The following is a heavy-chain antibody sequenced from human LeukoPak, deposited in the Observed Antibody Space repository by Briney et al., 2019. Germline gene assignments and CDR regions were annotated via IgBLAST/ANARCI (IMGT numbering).Heavy chain of an antibody. J-gene: IGHJ6*02. CDR3: AKDSGTYLGSWYYHYYGLDV. CDR2: ISYDGNNR. Sequence: TGGSLRLSCAASGFTFSTYGMNWLRQAPGKGLEWVAVISYDGNNRYYTDSVKGRFTLFRDNSKNTLYLQMNSPTTEDTAVYYCAKDSGTYLGSWYYHYYGLDVWGQGTTVTVSS. CDR1: GFTFSTYG. V-gene: IGHV3-30*18. D-gene: IGHD1-1*01.